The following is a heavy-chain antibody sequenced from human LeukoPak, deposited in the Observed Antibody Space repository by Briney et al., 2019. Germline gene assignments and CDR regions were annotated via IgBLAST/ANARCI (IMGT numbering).Heavy chain of an antibody. D-gene: IGHD6-19*01. CDR3: ARDQNPSSGWLVDAFDI. CDR1: GFTFRTYA. Sequence: GGSLRLSCTASGFTFRTYAMHWVRQAPGKGLDWVTIISYDGSNKFYADSVKGRFTVSRDNSKNTLYLHMNNLRTEDTAVYYCARDQNPSSGWLVDAFDIWGQGTMVTVSS. J-gene: IGHJ3*02. CDR2: ISYDGSNK. V-gene: IGHV3-30*01.